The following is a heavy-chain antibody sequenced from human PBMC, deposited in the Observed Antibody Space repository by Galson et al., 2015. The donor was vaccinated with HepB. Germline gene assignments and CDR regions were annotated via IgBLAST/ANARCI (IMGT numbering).Heavy chain of an antibody. Sequence: SLRLSCAASGFTFSSYAMHWVRQAPGKGLQWVAVISYDGSNNYYADSVKGRFTISRDNSKNTLYLQMNSLRAEDTAVYYCAKDAGYVGYFDYWGQGTLVTVSS. CDR2: ISYDGSNN. CDR1: GFTFSSYA. CDR3: AKDAGYVGYFDY. D-gene: IGHD5-12*01. V-gene: IGHV3-30-3*01. J-gene: IGHJ4*02.